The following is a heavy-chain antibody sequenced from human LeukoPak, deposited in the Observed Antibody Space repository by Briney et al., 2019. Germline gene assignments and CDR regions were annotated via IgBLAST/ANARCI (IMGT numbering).Heavy chain of an antibody. CDR2: INHSGST. D-gene: IGHD5-12*01. V-gene: IGHV4-34*01. CDR1: GGSFSGYY. J-gene: IGHJ4*02. CDR3: ASLRLLSY. Sequence: SETLSLTCAVYGGSFSGYYWSWIRQPPGKGLEWIGEINHSGSTNYNPSLKSRVTTSVDTSKNQFSLKLSSVTAADTAVYYCASLRLLSYWGQGTLVTVSS.